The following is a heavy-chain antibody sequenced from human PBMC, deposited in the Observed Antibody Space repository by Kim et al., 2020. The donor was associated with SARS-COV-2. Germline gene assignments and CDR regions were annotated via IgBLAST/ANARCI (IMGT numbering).Heavy chain of an antibody. CDR2: IYYSGIT. V-gene: IGHV4-59*13. CDR3: ARAGVVVPADGRPYYYGMDV. CDR1: GGSISSYY. D-gene: IGHD2-2*01. Sequence: SETLSLTCTVSGGSISSYYWSWIRQPPGKGLEWIGYIYYSGITTYNPSLKSRVTISIDTSKNQFSLTLSSVTAADTAVYYCARAGVVVPADGRPYYYGMDVWGQGTTVTVSS. J-gene: IGHJ6*02.